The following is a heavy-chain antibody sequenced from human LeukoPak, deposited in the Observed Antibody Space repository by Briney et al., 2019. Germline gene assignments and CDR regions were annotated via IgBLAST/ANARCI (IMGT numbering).Heavy chain of an antibody. V-gene: IGHV3-23*01. Sequence: GGSLRLSCAASGFTFSSYAMSWVRQAPGKGLEWVSAISGSGGSTYYADSVKGRFTISRDNSKNTLYLQMNSLRAEDTAVYYCAKDQVLYYYDSSGYYFDYWGQGILVTVSS. CDR2: ISGSGGST. CDR1: GFTFSSYA. CDR3: AKDQVLYYYDSSGYYFDY. J-gene: IGHJ4*02. D-gene: IGHD3-22*01.